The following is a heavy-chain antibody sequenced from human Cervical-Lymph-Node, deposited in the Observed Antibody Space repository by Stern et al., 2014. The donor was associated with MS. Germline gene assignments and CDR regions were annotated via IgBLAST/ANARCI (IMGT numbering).Heavy chain of an antibody. J-gene: IGHJ4*02. CDR1: GFSLTTSGMG. CDR2: IYWDDDK. V-gene: IGHV2-5*02. CDR3: AHTVWGTSFYFDY. Sequence: QITLKESGPTLVKPTQTLTLTCTFSGFSLTTSGMGVGWIRQPPGKALEGLAVIYWDDDKSYSPSLKRMLRTNKDTSKNQVVLTVTNMDPVDTATYYCAHTVWGTSFYFDYWGQGSLVTVSS. D-gene: IGHD3-16*01.